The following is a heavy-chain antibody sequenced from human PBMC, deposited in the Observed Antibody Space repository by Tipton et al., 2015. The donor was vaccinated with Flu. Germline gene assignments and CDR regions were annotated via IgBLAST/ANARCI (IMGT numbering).Heavy chain of an antibody. Sequence: TLSLTCAVYGGSFSGYYWSWIRQPPGKGLEWIGEINQSGSTNYNPSLKSRVTISVDTSKNQFSLKLSSVTAADTAVYYCARRVYDFWSGPPLDYWGQGTLVTVSS. D-gene: IGHD3-3*01. J-gene: IGHJ4*02. V-gene: IGHV4-34*01. CDR3: ARRVYDFWSGPPLDY. CDR1: GGSFSGYY. CDR2: INQSGST.